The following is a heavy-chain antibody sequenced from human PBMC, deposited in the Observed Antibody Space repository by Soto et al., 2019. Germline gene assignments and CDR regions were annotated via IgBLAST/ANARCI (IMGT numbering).Heavy chain of an antibody. CDR2: IYYSGST. J-gene: IGHJ4*02. CDR3: ARDLQGLGFDY. CDR1: GGSISSGGYY. Sequence: SSETLSLTCTVSGGSISSGGYYWSWIRQHPGKGLEWIGYIYYSGSTYYNPSLKSRVTISVDTSKNQFSLKLSSVTAADTAVYYCARDLQGLGFDYWGQGTLVTVSS. V-gene: IGHV4-31*03.